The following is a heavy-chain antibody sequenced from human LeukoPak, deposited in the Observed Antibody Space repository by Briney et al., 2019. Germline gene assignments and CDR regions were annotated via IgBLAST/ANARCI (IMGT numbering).Heavy chain of an antibody. V-gene: IGHV4-59*12. CDR1: GGSISSYY. D-gene: IGHD6-19*01. CDR2: IYYSGST. CDR3: ASLAVAGVYYFDY. J-gene: IGHJ4*02. Sequence: PSETLSLTCTVSGGSISSYYWSWIRQPPGKGLEWIGYIYYSGSTNYNPSLKSRVTISVDTSKNQFSLKLSSVTAADAAVYYCASLAVAGVYYFDYWGQGTLVTVSS.